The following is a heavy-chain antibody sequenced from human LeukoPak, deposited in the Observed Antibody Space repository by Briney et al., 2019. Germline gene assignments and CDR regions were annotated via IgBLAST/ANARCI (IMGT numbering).Heavy chain of an antibody. D-gene: IGHD3-9*01. J-gene: IGHJ4*02. CDR2: INHSGST. CDR3: ARGYHVLRYFDWLADLDY. CDR1: GGSFSGYY. V-gene: IGHV4-34*01. Sequence: PSETLSLTCAVYGGSFSGYYWSWIRQPPGKGLEWIGEINHSGSTNYNPSLKSRVTISVDTSKNQFSLELSSVTAADTAVYYCARGYHVLRYFDWLADLDYWGQGTLVTVSS.